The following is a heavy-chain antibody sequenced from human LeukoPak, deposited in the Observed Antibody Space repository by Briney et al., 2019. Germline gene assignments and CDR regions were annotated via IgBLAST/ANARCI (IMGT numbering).Heavy chain of an antibody. CDR1: GASISGSRYY. V-gene: IGHV4-39*01. D-gene: IGHD3-10*01. CDR2: IYYTGPT. CDR3: ARRPGSGSYYVRVYWFDP. J-gene: IGHJ5*02. Sequence: SETLSLTCTVSGASISGSRYYWGWIRQPPGKGQEWIGNIYYTGPTYYNASLESRVTISLDTSKNQFSLKLSSVTAADTAVYYCARRPGSGSYYVRVYWFDPWGQGTLVTVSS.